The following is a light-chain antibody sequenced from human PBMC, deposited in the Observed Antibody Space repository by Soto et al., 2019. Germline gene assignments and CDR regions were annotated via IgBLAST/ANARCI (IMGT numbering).Light chain of an antibody. CDR3: QQYNNWPRT. V-gene: IGKV3D-15*01. CDR1: QSVSSY. J-gene: IGKJ1*01. CDR2: GAS. Sequence: EIVMTPSPATLSVSPGERDTLSCRASQSVSSYLAWYQQKPGQAPRLLIYGASTRATGIPARFSGSGSGTEFTLTISSLQSEDFAVYYCQQYNNWPRTFGQGTKVDIK.